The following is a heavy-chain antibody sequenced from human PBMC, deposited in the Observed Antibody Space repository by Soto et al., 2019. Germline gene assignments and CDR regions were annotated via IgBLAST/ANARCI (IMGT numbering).Heavy chain of an antibody. CDR1: GFTFSSYA. CDR2: ISGSGNYT. J-gene: IGHJ4*02. Sequence: EVQLLGSGGGLVQPGGSLRLSCAASGFTFSSYAMTWVRQAPGKGLEWVSSISGSGNYTYYADSVKGRFTISRDNSKNTLYLQMNSLRVEDTAGYYCAKNLVVYSNSPFDYWGQGTLVTVSS. D-gene: IGHD4-4*01. CDR3: AKNLVVYSNSPFDY. V-gene: IGHV3-23*01.